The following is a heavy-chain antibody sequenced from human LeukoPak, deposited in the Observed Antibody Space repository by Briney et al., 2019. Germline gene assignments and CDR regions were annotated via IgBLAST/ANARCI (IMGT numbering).Heavy chain of an antibody. D-gene: IGHD3-22*01. CDR2: IRSKANSYAT. CDR1: GFTFSGSA. V-gene: IGHV3-73*01. CDR3: TSRPTPFYYYDSSASDAFES. J-gene: IGHJ3*02. Sequence: PGGSLTLSCAASGFTFSGSAIHWVRQASGIGLEWLGRIRSKANSYATAYAASVNGRFTISRDDSQNTAYLQMNSLKTEDTAVYYCTSRPTPFYYYDSSASDAFESWGQGTMVTVSS.